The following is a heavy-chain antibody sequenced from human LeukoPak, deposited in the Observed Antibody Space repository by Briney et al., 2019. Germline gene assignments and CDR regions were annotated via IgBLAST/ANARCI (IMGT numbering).Heavy chain of an antibody. D-gene: IGHD3-22*01. CDR3: AKNPDYYDSSGYYYPIDY. Sequence: GGSLRLSCAASGFAFSSHAMSWVRQAPGKGLEWVSAISGSGGSTYYADSVKGRFTISRDNSKNTLYLQMNSLRAEDTAVYYCAKNPDYYDSSGYYYPIDYWGQGTLVTVSS. J-gene: IGHJ4*02. V-gene: IGHV3-23*01. CDR2: ISGSGGST. CDR1: GFAFSSHA.